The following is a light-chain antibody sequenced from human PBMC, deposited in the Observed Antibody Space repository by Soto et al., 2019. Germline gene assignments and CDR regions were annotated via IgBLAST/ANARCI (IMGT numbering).Light chain of an antibody. CDR2: EGS. J-gene: IGLJ1*01. CDR1: SSDVGSYNL. CDR3: CSYAGSYV. V-gene: IGLV2-23*01. Sequence: QSALTQPASVSGCPGQSITISCTGTSSDVGSYNLVSWYQQHPGKAPKLMIYEGSKRPSGVSNRFSGSKSGNTASLTISGLQAEDEADYYCCSYAGSYVFGTGTKV.